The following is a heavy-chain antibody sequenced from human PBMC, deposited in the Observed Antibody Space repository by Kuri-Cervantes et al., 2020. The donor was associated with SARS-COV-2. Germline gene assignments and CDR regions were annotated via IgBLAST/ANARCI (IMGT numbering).Heavy chain of an antibody. CDR1: GFSFSIHA. CDR3: AKETFDY. V-gene: IGHV3-23*01. J-gene: IGHJ4*02. CDR2: LSGSGGST. Sequence: GESLKISCAASGFSFSIHAMNWVRQAPGKGLEWVSGLSGSGGSTYYADSVKGRFTISRDNSKNTLYLQMNSLRAEDTAVYYCAKETFDYWGQGTLVTVSS.